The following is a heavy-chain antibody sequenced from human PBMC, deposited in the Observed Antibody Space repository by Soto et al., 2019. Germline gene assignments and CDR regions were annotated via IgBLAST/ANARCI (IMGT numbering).Heavy chain of an antibody. J-gene: IGHJ6*02. D-gene: IGHD3-3*01. CDR3: AKGYDFWSGTYGMDV. CDR1: GFTFSSYA. CDR2: ISGSGGST. Sequence: GSLRLSCAASGFTFSSYAMSWVRQAPGKGLEWVSAISGSGGSTYYADSVKGRFTISRDNSKNTLYLQMNSLRAEDTAVYYCAKGYDFWSGTYGMDVWGQGTTVTVSS. V-gene: IGHV3-23*01.